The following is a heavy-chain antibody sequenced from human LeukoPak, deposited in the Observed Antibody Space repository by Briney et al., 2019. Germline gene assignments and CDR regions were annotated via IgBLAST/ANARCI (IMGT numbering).Heavy chain of an antibody. D-gene: IGHD1-1*01. CDR2: IYHSGST. CDR1: GGSISSGGYS. V-gene: IGHV4-30-2*01. J-gene: IGHJ4*02. Sequence: SETLSLTCAVSGGSISSGGYSWSWLRQPPGRGLEWIGYIYHSGSTYYNPSLKSRVTISVDRSKNQFSLKLSSVTAADTAVYYCARSTGTHRRGLFDYWGQGTLVTVSS. CDR3: ARSTGTHRRGLFDY.